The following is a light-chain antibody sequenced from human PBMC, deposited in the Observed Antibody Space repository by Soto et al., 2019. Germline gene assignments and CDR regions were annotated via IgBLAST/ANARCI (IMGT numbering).Light chain of an antibody. V-gene: IGKV3-15*01. CDR3: QQRSNWPLT. Sequence: EIMMTQSPGTLSVSPGEGATLSCTASQSVNLNLAWYQQKPGQPPRLLLYGASTRATGIPARFSGSGSGTDFTLTISSLEPADFAVYYCQQRSNWPLTFGGGTKVDIK. CDR1: QSVNLN. J-gene: IGKJ4*01. CDR2: GAS.